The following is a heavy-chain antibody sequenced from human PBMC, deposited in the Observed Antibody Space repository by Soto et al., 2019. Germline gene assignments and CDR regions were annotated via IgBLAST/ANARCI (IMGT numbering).Heavy chain of an antibody. D-gene: IGHD3-10*01. V-gene: IGHV4-34*01. CDR1: GGSFSGYY. CDR2: INHSGST. Sequence: SETLSLTCAVYGGSFSGYYWSWIRQPPGKGLEWIGEINHSGSTNYNPSLKSRVTISVDTSKNQFSLKLSSVTAADTAVYYCARGRGHYGSGSYYKYYYYYGMDVWGQGTTVTVSS. J-gene: IGHJ6*02. CDR3: ARGRGHYGSGSYYKYYYYYGMDV.